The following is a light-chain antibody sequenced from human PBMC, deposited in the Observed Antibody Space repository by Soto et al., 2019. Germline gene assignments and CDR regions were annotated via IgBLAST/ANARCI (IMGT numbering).Light chain of an antibody. Sequence: EIVMTQSPATLSVSPGERATLSCRASQSVSNNLARYQHKPGQAPRLLIYDASTRATGIPARFSGSGSGTEFTLTISSLQSEDFAVYYCQQYNNWPRTFGQGTKLEIK. V-gene: IGKV3-15*01. CDR1: QSVSNN. CDR3: QQYNNWPRT. J-gene: IGKJ2*01. CDR2: DAS.